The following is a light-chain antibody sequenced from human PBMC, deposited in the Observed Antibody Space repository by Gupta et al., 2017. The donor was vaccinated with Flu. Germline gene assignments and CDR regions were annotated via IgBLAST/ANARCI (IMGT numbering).Light chain of an antibody. J-gene: IGLJ2*01. Sequence: QSALTQPRSVSGSPGQSVAISCTGTSSDVGAYDYVSWYQQHPGQAPKRIIYDVNKRPSGVPDRSTGATSANTATLTISGLEAEDESDYHCNSNGDTSVFGGGTRLTVL. CDR2: DVN. CDR3: NSNGDTSV. V-gene: IGLV2-11*01. CDR1: SSDVGAYDY.